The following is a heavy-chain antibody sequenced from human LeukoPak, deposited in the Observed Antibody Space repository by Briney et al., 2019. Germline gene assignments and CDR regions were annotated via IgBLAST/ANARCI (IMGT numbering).Heavy chain of an antibody. V-gene: IGHV4-59*01. D-gene: IGHD6-13*01. CDR3: ASYIAARGFDY. CDR2: IYYSGST. CDR1: GGSISSYY. J-gene: IGHJ4*02. Sequence: PSETLSLTCTVSGGSISSYYWSWIRQPPGKGLEWIGYIYYSGSTNYNPSLKSRVTISVDTSKNQFSLKLSSVTAADTAVYYCASYIAARGFDYWGQGTLVTVSS.